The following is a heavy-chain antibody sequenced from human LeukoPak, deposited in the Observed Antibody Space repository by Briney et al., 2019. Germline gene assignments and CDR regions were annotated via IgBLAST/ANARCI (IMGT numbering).Heavy chain of an antibody. CDR1: GFTFTTYA. D-gene: IGHD5-24*01. V-gene: IGHV3-23*01. CDR2: ISGRSGIT. Sequence: GGSLRLSCSASGFTFTTYAMSWVRQAPGKGLEWVSTISGRSGITYYADSVKGRFTISRDNSMNTLYLQMNSLRAEDTAVYYCAKNRGGYTEYYFDYWGQGTLVTVSS. J-gene: IGHJ4*02. CDR3: AKNRGGYTEYYFDY.